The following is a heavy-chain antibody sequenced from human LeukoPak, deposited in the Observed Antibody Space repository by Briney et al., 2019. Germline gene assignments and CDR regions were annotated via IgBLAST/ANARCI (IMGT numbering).Heavy chain of an antibody. J-gene: IGHJ6*02. CDR3: AKDMGIAVAGTRGYYYYYGMDV. D-gene: IGHD6-19*01. CDR1: GFTFDDYA. V-gene: IGHV3-9*01. CDR2: ISWNSGSI. Sequence: PGRSLRLSCAASGFTFDDYAMLWVRQAPGKGLEWVSGISWNSGSIGYADSVKGRFTISRDNAKNSLYLQMNSLRAEDTALYYCAKDMGIAVAGTRGYYYYYGMDVWGQGTTVTVSS.